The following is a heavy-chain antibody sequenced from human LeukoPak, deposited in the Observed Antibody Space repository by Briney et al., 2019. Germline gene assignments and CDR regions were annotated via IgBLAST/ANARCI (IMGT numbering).Heavy chain of an antibody. D-gene: IGHD5-12*01. CDR1: GGSFSSYY. CDR2: IYYSGIT. J-gene: IGHJ4*02. Sequence: SETLSLTCAVSGGSFSSYYWTWIRQPPGKGLEWIGYIYYSGITNYNPSLKSRDTISVDTSKNQFSLKLSSVTAADTAVYYCARHLYSGYDRVFDYWGQGTLVTVSS. V-gene: IGHV4-59*08. CDR3: ARHLYSGYDRVFDY.